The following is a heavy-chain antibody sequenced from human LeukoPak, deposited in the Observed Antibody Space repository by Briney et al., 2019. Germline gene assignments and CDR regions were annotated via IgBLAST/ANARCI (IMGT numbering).Heavy chain of an antibody. D-gene: IGHD2-21*02. CDR2: ISSSSSYI. V-gene: IGHV3-21*04. Sequence: GGSLRLSCAASGFTFSSYSMNWVRQAPGKGLEWVSSISSSSSYIYYADSVKGRFTISRDNAKNSLYLQMNSLRAEDTAVYYCARGHGIYCGGDCYIRFDYWGQGTLVTVSS. J-gene: IGHJ4*02. CDR1: GFTFSSYS. CDR3: ARGHGIYCGGDCYIRFDY.